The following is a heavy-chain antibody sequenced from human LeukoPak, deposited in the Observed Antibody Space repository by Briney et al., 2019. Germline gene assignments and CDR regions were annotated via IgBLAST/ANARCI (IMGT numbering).Heavy chain of an antibody. V-gene: IGHV4-4*07. J-gene: IGHJ5*02. CDR2: ISTSGNT. D-gene: IGHD2-15*01. CDR1: GGSIRSYF. CDR3: ARDLDVVPYNWFDP. Sequence: AETLSLTCTVSGGSIRSYFWSWIRQPAGKGLEWIGLISTSGNTNYNPSLKSRVTMSIDMSKNQFSLRLSSVTAADTAVYYCARDLDVVPYNWFDPWGQGTLVTV.